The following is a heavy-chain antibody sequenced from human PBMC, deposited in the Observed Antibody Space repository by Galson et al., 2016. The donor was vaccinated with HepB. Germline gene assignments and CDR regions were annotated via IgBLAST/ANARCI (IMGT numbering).Heavy chain of an antibody. D-gene: IGHD3/OR15-3a*01. CDR2: IDPNDGVT. Sequence: SVKVSCKASGYSFRSYYIHWVRQVPGQGLEWMGIIDPNDGVTNYTQKLQGRVTMTRDTSTNTLYLELSSLKFEDTAVYYCARGGLGNYYAYGMDVWGHGTTVTVSS. CDR3: ARGGLGNYYAYGMDV. CDR1: GYSFRSYY. V-gene: IGHV1-46*01. J-gene: IGHJ6*02.